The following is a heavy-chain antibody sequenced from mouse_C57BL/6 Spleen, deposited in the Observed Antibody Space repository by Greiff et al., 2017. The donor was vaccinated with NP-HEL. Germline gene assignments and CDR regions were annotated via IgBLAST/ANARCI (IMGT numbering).Heavy chain of an antibody. J-gene: IGHJ4*01. Sequence: QVQLQQSGAELAKPGASVKLSCKASGYTFTSYWMHWVKQRPGQGLEWIGYINPSSGYTKYNQKFKDKATLTADESSSTAYMQLSSLTYEDSAVYYCARFRTDGYAMDYWGQGTSVTVSS. CDR3: ARFRTDGYAMDY. CDR1: GYTFTSYW. D-gene: IGHD2-3*01. CDR2: INPSSGYT. V-gene: IGHV1-7*01.